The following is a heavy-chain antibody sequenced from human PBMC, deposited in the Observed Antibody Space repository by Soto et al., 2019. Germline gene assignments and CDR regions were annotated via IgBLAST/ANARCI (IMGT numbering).Heavy chain of an antibody. V-gene: IGHV4-34*01. CDR3: ARASIRLYSSVYLDY. CDR1: GGSFSGYY. J-gene: IGHJ4*02. Sequence: SETLSLTCAVYGGSFSGYYWSWIRQPPGKGLEWIGEINHSGSTNYNPSLKSRVTISVDTSKNQFSLKLSSVTAADTAVYYCARASIRLYSSVYLDYWGQGTLVTVSS. D-gene: IGHD2-8*01. CDR2: INHSGST.